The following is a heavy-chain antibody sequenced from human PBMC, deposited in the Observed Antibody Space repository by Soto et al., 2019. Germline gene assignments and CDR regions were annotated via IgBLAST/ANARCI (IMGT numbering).Heavy chain of an antibody. V-gene: IGHV1-18*01. CDR1: GYIFSSYG. CDR3: ARGGTYKSYDFAAEDN. J-gene: IGHJ4*02. Sequence: QAQLVQSGAEVKNPGASVKVSCVASGYIFSSYGLSWVRQAPGQGLEWVGWISAYNGNTNYAQRVQGRVTMTTDISTTTAYMELRSLRSDDTPVYYCARGGTYKSYDFAAEDNWGQGALVTVSS. CDR2: ISAYNGNT. D-gene: IGHD5-12*01.